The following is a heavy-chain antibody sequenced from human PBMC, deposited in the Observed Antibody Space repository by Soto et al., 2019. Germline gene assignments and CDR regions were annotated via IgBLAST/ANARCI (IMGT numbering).Heavy chain of an antibody. CDR1: GGSISSVAYY. CDR3: AREYTYGSNFFDC. J-gene: IGHJ4*02. CDR2: VSHSGST. V-gene: IGHV4-31*03. D-gene: IGHD5-18*01. Sequence: SETLSLICTASGGSISSVAYYWSWIRQHPGKGLEWIGYVSHSGSTYYNPSLKSRVIISVDTSKNQFSLSLTSVTAADTAVYYCAREYTYGSNFFDCWGQGALVPSPQ.